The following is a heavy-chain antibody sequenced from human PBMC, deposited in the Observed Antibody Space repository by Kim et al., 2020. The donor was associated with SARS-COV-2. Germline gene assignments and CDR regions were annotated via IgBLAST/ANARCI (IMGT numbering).Heavy chain of an antibody. V-gene: IGHV3-23*01. J-gene: IGHJ4*02. CDR1: GFTFSTNA. Sequence: LSLTCAASGFTFSTNAMSWVRQAPGKGLEWVSVISGSGGNTYYADSVKGRFTISRDNSKNTLYLQMNSLRAEDTAVFYCAKGVRGDQDYWGQGTLVTVSS. D-gene: IGHD3-10*01. CDR2: ISGSGGNT. CDR3: AKGVRGDQDY.